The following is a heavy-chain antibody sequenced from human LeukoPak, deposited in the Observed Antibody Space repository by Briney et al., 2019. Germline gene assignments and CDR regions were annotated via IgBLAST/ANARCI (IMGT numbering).Heavy chain of an antibody. V-gene: IGHV3-74*01. Sequence: GGSLRLSCAASGFTFSSDAMSWVRQAPGKGLVWVSRINSDGSSTSYADSVKGRFTISRDNAKNTLYLQMNSLRAEDTAVYYCARGSYSYGTPMYYFDYWGQGTLVTVSS. CDR2: INSDGSST. CDR1: GFTFSSDA. J-gene: IGHJ4*02. D-gene: IGHD5-18*01. CDR3: ARGSYSYGTPMYYFDY.